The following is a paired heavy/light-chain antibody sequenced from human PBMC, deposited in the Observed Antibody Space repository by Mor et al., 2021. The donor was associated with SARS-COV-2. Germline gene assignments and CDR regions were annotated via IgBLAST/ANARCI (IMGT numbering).Light chain of an antibody. CDR2: EDD. J-gene: IGLJ3*02. V-gene: IGLV1-51*02. CDR1: TSNIGNNF. Sequence: QSVLTQPPSVSAAPGQKVTISCSGSTSNIGNNFVSWYLHLPGSAPKLLIYEDDKRPSGIPDRFSGSKSGTSATLGITGLQTGDEADFYCETWDDSLSARVFGGRTKLTVL. CDR3: ETWDDSLSARV.
Heavy chain of an antibody. CDR3: ATVAGGTFCTNSVCYRQDSAYFDY. D-gene: IGHD2-8*01. Sequence: QVQLQESGPGLVKPSGTLSLTCAVSGGSISSTNWWSWVRQPPGKGLEWIGEIYATGITAYNPSLKRRVTISLDKSKNQYSLSLTSVTAADTAVYYCATVAGGTFCTNSVCYRQDSAYFDYWGQGTLVNVSS. CDR2: IYATGIT. J-gene: IGHJ4*02. V-gene: IGHV4-4*02. CDR1: GGSISSTNW.